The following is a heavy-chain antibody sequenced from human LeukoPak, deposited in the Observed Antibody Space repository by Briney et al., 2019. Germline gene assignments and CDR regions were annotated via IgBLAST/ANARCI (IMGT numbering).Heavy chain of an antibody. CDR1: GFIFSNYW. J-gene: IGHJ3*02. CDR2: IKQDGSEK. Sequence: GGSLRLSCAASGFIFSNYWMSWVRQAPGKGLEWVANIKQDGSEKYYVDSVKGRFTISRDNAKNSLYLQMNSLRAEDTAVYYCARAGGTYYGIAFDIWGQGTMVTVSS. D-gene: IGHD1-26*01. V-gene: IGHV3-7*01. CDR3: ARAGGTYYGIAFDI.